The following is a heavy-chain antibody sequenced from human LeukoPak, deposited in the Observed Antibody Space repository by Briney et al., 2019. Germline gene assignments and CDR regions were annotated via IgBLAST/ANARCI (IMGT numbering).Heavy chain of an antibody. J-gene: IGHJ4*02. CDR1: GYTFTSYD. CDR2: MNPNSGNT. V-gene: IGHV1-8*01. Sequence: ASVKVSCRASGYTFTSYDINWVRQAPGQGVEWMGWMNPNSGNTDYAQKFQGRVTMTRNTSISTAYMELSSLRSEDTAVYYCARGPYDGSGTVDYWGQGTLVTVSS. D-gene: IGHD3-10*01. CDR3: ARGPYDGSGTVDY.